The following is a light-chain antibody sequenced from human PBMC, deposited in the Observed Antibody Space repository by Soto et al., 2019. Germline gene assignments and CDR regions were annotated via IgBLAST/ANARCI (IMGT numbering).Light chain of an antibody. J-gene: IGKJ1*01. V-gene: IGKV1-5*01. CDR3: QESFSSLWGT. CDR1: QSISSW. Sequence: DIQMTHSPSTLSASVGDRVTITCRASQSISSWLAWYQQKPGKAPKLLIYDASSLESGVPSRFSGSGSGTDFTLTISSLQPEDFATYYCQESFSSLWGTCGQGTKVDIK. CDR2: DAS.